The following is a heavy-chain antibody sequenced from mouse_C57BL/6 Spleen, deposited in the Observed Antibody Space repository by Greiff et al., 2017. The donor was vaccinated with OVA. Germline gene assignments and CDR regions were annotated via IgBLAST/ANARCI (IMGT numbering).Heavy chain of an antibody. V-gene: IGHV1-26*01. CDR2: INPNNGGT. D-gene: IGHD2-1*01. CDR1: GYTFTDYY. Sequence: EVQLQQSGPELVKPGASVKISCKASGYTFTDYYMNWVKQSHGKSLEWIGDINPNNGGTSYNQKFKGKATLTVDKSSSTAYMELRSLTSEDSAVDYCARDGNPARDYWGQGTSVTVSS. J-gene: IGHJ4*01. CDR3: ARDGNPARDY.